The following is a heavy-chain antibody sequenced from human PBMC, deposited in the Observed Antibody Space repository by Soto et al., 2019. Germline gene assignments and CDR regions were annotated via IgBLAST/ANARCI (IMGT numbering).Heavy chain of an antibody. CDR1: GFTFSSFG. CDR2: IWYDGSKK. J-gene: IGHJ6*02. CDR3: ARDASYYSLWSGYYPSRNGMDV. V-gene: IGHV3-33*01. D-gene: IGHD3-3*01. Sequence: QVQVVESGGGVVQPGRSLRLFCAASGFTFSSFGMHWVRRVPGKGRGWGSLIWYDGSKKSYGDSVKGRFTISRDNSRNTVYLQMNSLRADDTAVYYCARDASYYSLWSGYYPSRNGMDVWGQGTTVTVSS.